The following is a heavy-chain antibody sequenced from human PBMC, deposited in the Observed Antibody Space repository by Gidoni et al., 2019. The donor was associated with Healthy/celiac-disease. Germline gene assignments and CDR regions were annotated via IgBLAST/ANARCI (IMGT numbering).Heavy chain of an antibody. Sequence: QVQLVESGGGVVQPGRSLRLSCAASVFTFSSYGMPWVRQAPGKGLEWVAVISYDGSNKYYADSVKVRFTISRDNSKNTLYLQMNSLRAEDTAVYYCAKDSGTARRIPLWYFDLWGRGTLVTVSS. CDR3: AKDSGTARRIPLWYFDL. CDR2: ISYDGSNK. CDR1: VFTFSSYG. V-gene: IGHV3-30*18. D-gene: IGHD2-2*02. J-gene: IGHJ2*01.